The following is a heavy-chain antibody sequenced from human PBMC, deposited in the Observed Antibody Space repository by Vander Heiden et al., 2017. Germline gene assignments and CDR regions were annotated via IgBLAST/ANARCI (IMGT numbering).Heavy chain of an antibody. V-gene: IGHV4-39*01. J-gene: IGHJ3*02. CDR1: GVSISSSTYY. CDR2: INYSGST. Sequence: QLQLQESGPGLVRPSETLSLSFSVSGVSISSSTYYWGWFRQPPGKGLEWIGSINYSGSTYSNPSLKSRITISVDTSKNQFSLKLTSVTAADTAMYYCASLITMVRGTYAFNIWGQGTMVTVSS. CDR3: ASLITMVRGTYAFNI. D-gene: IGHD3-10*01.